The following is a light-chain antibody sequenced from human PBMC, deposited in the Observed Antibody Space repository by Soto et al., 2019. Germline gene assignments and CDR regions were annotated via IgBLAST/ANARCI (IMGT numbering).Light chain of an antibody. CDR1: QSVSSSY. V-gene: IGKV3-20*01. Sequence: IVLTQSPGTLSLSPWERATLSCRASQSVSSSYLAWYQQKPGQAPRLLIYGASSRATGIPDRVSGSGSGTDFTLTISRLEPEDFAVYYCQQYGSSPFTFGGGTKVDIK. CDR2: GAS. CDR3: QQYGSSPFT. J-gene: IGKJ4*01.